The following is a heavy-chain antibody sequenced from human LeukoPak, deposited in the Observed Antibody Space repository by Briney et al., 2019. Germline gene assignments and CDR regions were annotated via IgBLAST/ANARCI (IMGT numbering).Heavy chain of an antibody. D-gene: IGHD2-21*01. J-gene: IGHJ4*02. CDR3: ARGRFPLFRFDY. V-gene: IGHV3-30*04. CDR2: ISYDGSNK. CDR1: GFTFSSYA. Sequence: SGGSLRLSCAASGFTFSSYAMHWVRQAPGKGLEWVAVISYDGSNKYYADSVRGRFTISRDNSKNTLYLRMNSLRAEDTAVYYCARGRFPLFRFDYWGQGTLVTVSS.